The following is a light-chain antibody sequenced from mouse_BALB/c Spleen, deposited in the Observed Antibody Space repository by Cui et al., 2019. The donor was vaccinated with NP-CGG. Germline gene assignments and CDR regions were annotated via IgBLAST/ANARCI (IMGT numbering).Light chain of an antibody. CDR1: TGTVTTSNY. CDR3: ALWYSNHWV. V-gene: IGLV1*01. J-gene: IGLJ1*01. Sequence: QAVVTQESVLTTSPGETVTLTCRSNTGTVTTSNYANWVQEQPNHLFTGLIGGTNNRAPGVPARFSGSLIGDKAALTITGAQTEDEAIYFCALWYSNHWVFGGGTKLTVL. CDR2: GTN.